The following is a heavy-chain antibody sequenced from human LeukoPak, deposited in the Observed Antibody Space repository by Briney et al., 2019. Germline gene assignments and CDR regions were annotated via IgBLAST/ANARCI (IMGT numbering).Heavy chain of an antibody. CDR1: GFTFSSYW. CDR3: ARDGDIVATTNWFDP. V-gene: IGHV3-7*01. Sequence: PGGSLRLSCAASGFTFSSYWVSWVRQAPGKGLEWVANIKQDGSEKYYVDSVKGRFTISRDNAKNSLYLQMNSLRAEDTAVYYCARDGDIVATTNWFDPWGQGTLVTVSS. D-gene: IGHD5-12*01. CDR2: IKQDGSEK. J-gene: IGHJ5*02.